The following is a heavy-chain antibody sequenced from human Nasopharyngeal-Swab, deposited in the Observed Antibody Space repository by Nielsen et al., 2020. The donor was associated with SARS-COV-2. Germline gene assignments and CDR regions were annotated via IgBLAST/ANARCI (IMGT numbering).Heavy chain of an antibody. CDR2: IRYDGFNQ. V-gene: IGHV3-30*02. CDR3: AKDHKMDSGGGVGYMDV. D-gene: IGHD3-16*01. CDR1: GFTFSGYG. Sequence: GGSLKLSCAASGFTFSGYGMHWVRQAQGKGLEWVAFIRYDGFNQHYADSVKGRFTISRDSFKNTLYLQLNSLRAEDTAVYYCAKDHKMDSGGGVGYMDVWGKGTTVTVSS. J-gene: IGHJ6*03.